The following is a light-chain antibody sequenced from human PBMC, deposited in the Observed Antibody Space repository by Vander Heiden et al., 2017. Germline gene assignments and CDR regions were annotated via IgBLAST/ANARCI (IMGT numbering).Light chain of an antibody. CDR2: EVN. CDR1: SSDVGNYNL. V-gene: IGLV2-23*02. Sequence: QSAPTQPASVSGSPGQSITISCTGTSSDVGNYNLVSWYQQYPGKAPKLMICEVNKRPSGISNRFSGSKSGNTASLTISGLQAEDEANYYCCSYAGTSTWVFGEGTKLTVL. CDR3: CSYAGTSTWV. J-gene: IGLJ3*02.